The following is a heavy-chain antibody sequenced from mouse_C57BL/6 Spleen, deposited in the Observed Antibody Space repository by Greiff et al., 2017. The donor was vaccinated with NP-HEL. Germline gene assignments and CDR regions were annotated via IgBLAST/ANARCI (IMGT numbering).Heavy chain of an antibody. CDR3: TRPNWDGGFDY. CDR2: IDPETGGT. Sequence: QVQLQQSGAELVRPGASVTLSCKASGYTFTDYEMHWVKQTPVHGLEWIGAIDPETGGTAYNQKFKGKAILTADKSSSTAYMELRSLTSEDSAVYYCTRPNWDGGFDYWGQGTTLTVAS. V-gene: IGHV1-15*01. J-gene: IGHJ2*01. CDR1: GYTFTDYE. D-gene: IGHD4-1*01.